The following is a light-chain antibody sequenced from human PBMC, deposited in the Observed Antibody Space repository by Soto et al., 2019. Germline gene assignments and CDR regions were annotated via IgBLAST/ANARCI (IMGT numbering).Light chain of an antibody. CDR1: SSNIGAGYD. J-gene: IGLJ2*01. V-gene: IGLV1-40*01. CDR3: QSYDSSGRVV. Sequence: QSVLTQPPSVSGAPGQRVTISCTGSSSNIGAGYDVHWYQQLPGTAPKLLIYGNSNRPSGVPDRFSGSKSGTSASLAITGLQAEDEADHYCQSYDSSGRVVFGGGTKLTVL. CDR2: GNS.